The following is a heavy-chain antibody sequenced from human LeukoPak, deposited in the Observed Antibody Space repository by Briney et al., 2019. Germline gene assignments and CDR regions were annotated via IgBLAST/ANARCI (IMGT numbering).Heavy chain of an antibody. Sequence: GGSLRLSCAASGFTFSSYAMHWVRQAPGKGLEWVAVISYGGSNKYYADSVKGRFTISRDNSKNTLYLQMNSLRAEDTAVYYCARGTTVGTFFYYYYGMDVWGQGTTVTVSS. J-gene: IGHJ6*02. CDR1: GFTFSSYA. CDR3: ARGTTVGTFFYYYYGMDV. D-gene: IGHD4-23*01. CDR2: ISYGGSNK. V-gene: IGHV3-30*04.